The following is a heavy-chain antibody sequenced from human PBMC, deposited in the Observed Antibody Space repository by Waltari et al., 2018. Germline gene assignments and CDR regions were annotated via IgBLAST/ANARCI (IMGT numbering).Heavy chain of an antibody. Sequence: EVQLVESGGGLIQPGGSLRLSCAASGFTVSSNYMSWVRQAPGKGLEWVSVIYSGGSTYYADSVKCRFTSSRDNSKNTLYLQMNSLRAEDTAVYYCARYGGYGKLNWFDPWGQGTLVTVSS. CDR2: IYSGGST. CDR3: ARYGGYGKLNWFDP. J-gene: IGHJ5*02. CDR1: GFTVSSNY. D-gene: IGHD4-17*01. V-gene: IGHV3-53*01.